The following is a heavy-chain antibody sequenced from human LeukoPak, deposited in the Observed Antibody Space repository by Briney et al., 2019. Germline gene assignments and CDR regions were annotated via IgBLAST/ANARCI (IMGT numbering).Heavy chain of an antibody. J-gene: IGHJ4*02. Sequence: PSETLPLTCAVSGGSISSSDWWSWVRQPPGRGLEWIGYIYRSENPSYNPSLKGRVTMSADKSKNQFSLRLSSVTAADTAVYYCARDPHCSSTNCPFDYWGQGTLVIVSS. CDR2: IYRSENP. CDR1: GGSISSSDW. CDR3: ARDPHCSSTNCPFDY. D-gene: IGHD2-2*01. V-gene: IGHV4-4*02.